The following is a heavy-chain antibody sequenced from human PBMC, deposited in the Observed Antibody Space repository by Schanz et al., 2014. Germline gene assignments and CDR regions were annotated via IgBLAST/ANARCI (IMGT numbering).Heavy chain of an antibody. CDR2: INPSGGST. J-gene: IGHJ4*02. CDR1: GYTFTAYG. Sequence: VQSVHSGTEVQKLGASVKVSCQTSGYTFTAYGINWVRQAPGQGLEWMGMINPSGGSTTYAQKFQGRVTMTRDTSTSTVYMELSSLRSEDTAVYYCARGYGDSPTDFWGQGTLVTVSS. V-gene: IGHV1-46*01. D-gene: IGHD4-17*01. CDR3: ARGYGDSPTDF.